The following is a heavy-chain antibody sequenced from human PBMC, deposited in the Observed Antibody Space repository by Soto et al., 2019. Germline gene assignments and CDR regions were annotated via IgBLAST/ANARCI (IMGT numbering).Heavy chain of an antibody. CDR3: ARDRMSVEGVPGAIDY. Sequence: QVQLVQSGAEVKKPGASVKVSCKASGYTFTSYAMHWVRQAPGQRLEWMGWINAGNGNTKYSQKFQGRVTITRDTSASTAYMELSSLRSEDTAVYYCARDRMSVEGVPGAIDYWGQGTLVTVSS. V-gene: IGHV1-3*01. CDR2: INAGNGNT. CDR1: GYTFTSYA. D-gene: IGHD2-2*01. J-gene: IGHJ4*02.